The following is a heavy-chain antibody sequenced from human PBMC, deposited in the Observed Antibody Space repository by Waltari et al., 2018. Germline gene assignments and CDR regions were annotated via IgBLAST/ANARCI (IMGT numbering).Heavy chain of an antibody. CDR3: ARERRAVLLWFGDRYPRYYFDY. D-gene: IGHD3-10*01. Sequence: QVQLQQWGAGLLKPSETLSLTCAVYGGSFSGYYWSWIRQPPGKGLEWIGEINHSGRTNYTPSLKRRVTMSVDASKNQFSLKLSSVTAADTAVYYCARERRAVLLWFGDRYPRYYFDYWGQGTLVTVSS. CDR2: INHSGRT. CDR1: GGSFSGYY. J-gene: IGHJ4*02. V-gene: IGHV4-34*01.